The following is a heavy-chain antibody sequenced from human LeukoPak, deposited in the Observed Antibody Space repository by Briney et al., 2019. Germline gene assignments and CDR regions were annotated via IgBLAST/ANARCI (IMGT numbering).Heavy chain of an antibody. Sequence: AGGSLRLSCTASGFTFSDYGMSWVRQAPGKGLEWVSAISGSGGSAFYADSVKGRFTISRDNSKNTLYLHMSSLRGDDTAVYYCAKRACGADCHADYLGQGTLVTVSS. CDR1: GFTFSDYG. J-gene: IGHJ4*02. CDR2: ISGSGGSA. CDR3: AKRACGADCHADY. D-gene: IGHD2-21*02. V-gene: IGHV3-23*01.